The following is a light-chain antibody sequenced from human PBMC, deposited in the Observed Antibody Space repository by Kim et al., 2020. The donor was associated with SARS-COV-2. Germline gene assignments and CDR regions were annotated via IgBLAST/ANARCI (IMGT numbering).Light chain of an antibody. CDR3: QSYDSSLGVV. CDR1: SSNIGAGYD. V-gene: IGLV1-40*01. Sequence: GQRVTISCTGGSSNIGAGYDVHWYQQLPGTAPKLLIYGNSNRPSGVPDRFSGSKSGTSASLAITGLQAEDEADYYCQSYDSSLGVVFGGGTQLTVL. J-gene: IGLJ2*01. CDR2: GNS.